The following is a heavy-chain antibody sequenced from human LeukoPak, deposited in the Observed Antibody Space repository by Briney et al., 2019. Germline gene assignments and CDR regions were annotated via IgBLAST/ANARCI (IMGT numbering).Heavy chain of an antibody. CDR3: ARWRTLDAFDI. Sequence: SETLSLTCTVSGGSISSYYWSWIRQPPGKGLEWIGYIYYSGSTNYNPSLKSRVTISVDTSKNQFSLKLSSVTAADTAVYYCARWRTLDAFDIWGQGTMVTVSS. CDR1: GGSISSYY. D-gene: IGHD1-1*01. CDR2: IYYSGST. V-gene: IGHV4-59*01. J-gene: IGHJ3*02.